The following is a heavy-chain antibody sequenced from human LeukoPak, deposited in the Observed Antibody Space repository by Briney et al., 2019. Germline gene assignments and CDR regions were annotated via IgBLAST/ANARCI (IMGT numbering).Heavy chain of an antibody. D-gene: IGHD2-8*01. CDR3: ARAEWTNWFDP. CDR2: MNPNSGNA. CDR1: GYTFTSYD. J-gene: IGHJ5*02. V-gene: IGHV1-8*03. Sequence: ASVKVSCKASGYTFTSYDINRVRQATGQGLEWMGWMNPNSGNAGYAQKFQGRVTITRNTSISTAYMELSSLRSEDTAVYYCARAEWTNWFDPWGQGTLVTVSS.